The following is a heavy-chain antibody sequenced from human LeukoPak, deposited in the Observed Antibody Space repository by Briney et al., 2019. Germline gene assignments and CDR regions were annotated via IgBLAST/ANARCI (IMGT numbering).Heavy chain of an antibody. CDR3: ARSGRGHVYGFFDY. J-gene: IGHJ4*02. CDR1: GYTFTGYY. CDR2: VNTHTGAT. V-gene: IGHV1-2*02. D-gene: IGHD3-10*01. Sequence: ASVKVSCKASGYTFTGYYMHWARQAPGQGLEWMGWVNTHTGATNYAQKFQGAVTMTRDTSISTAYMELSRPRSDDTAMYYCARSGRGHVYGFFDYWGQGTLVTVSS.